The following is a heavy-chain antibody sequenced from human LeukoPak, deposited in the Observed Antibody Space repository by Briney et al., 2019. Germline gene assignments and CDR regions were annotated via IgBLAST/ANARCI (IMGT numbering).Heavy chain of an antibody. CDR3: ATSPVYSYGHPYYFDY. D-gene: IGHD5-18*01. Sequence: GGSLRLSCAASAFTFSSYSMNWVRQAPGKGLEWVSCISSSSSYIYYADSVKGRFTISRDNAKNSLYLQMNSLRAEDTAVYYCATSPVYSYGHPYYFDYWGQGTLVTVSS. CDR1: AFTFSSYS. J-gene: IGHJ4*02. V-gene: IGHV3-21*01. CDR2: ISSSSSYI.